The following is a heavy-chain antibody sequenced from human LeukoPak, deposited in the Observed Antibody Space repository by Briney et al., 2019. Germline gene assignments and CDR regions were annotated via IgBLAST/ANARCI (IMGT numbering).Heavy chain of an antibody. V-gene: IGHV4-59*01. Sequence: SETLSLTCAVYGGSFSGYYWSWIRQPPGKGLEWIGYIYYSGSTNYNPSLKSRVTISVDTSKNQFSLKLSSVTAADTAVYYCARYSGSYRYYFDYWGQGTLVAVSS. CDR2: IYYSGST. CDR1: GGSFSGYY. CDR3: ARYSGSYRYYFDY. D-gene: IGHD1-26*01. J-gene: IGHJ4*02.